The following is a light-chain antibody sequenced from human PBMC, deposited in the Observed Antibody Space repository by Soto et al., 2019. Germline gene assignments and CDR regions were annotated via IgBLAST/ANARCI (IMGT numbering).Light chain of an antibody. V-gene: IGKV3-11*01. J-gene: IGKJ4*01. CDR2: DGS. Sequence: EIVLTQSPGTLSLSPGDRATLSCRASQRVSSYLAWYQQRPGQAPRLLIYDGSSRATGIPARFSGSGFGTDFTLTIASLEPEDFAVYYCQQRSNWPLTFGGGTKVDIK. CDR3: QQRSNWPLT. CDR1: QRVSSY.